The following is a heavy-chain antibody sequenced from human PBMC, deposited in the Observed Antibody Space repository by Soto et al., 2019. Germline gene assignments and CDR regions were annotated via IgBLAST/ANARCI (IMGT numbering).Heavy chain of an antibody. V-gene: IGHV3-30-3*01. J-gene: IGHJ4*02. CDR3: ASRESDFDY. Sequence: GRSLRLACAASRFSFWNSVIHGVRQAPGKGLEWVAVISYDGSNKYYADSVKGRFTISRDNSKNTLYLQMNSLRAEDTAVYYCASRESDFDYWGQGTLVTVSS. CDR2: ISYDGSNK. CDR1: RFSFWNSV.